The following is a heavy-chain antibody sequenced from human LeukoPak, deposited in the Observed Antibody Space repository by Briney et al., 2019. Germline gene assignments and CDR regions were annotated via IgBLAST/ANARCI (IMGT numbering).Heavy chain of an antibody. J-gene: IGHJ5*02. V-gene: IGHV1-18*01. CDR3: ARLKVEYSPRGVSSTVFDP. CDR1: GYTFTSYG. Sequence: GASVKVSCKASGYTFTSYGISWVRQAPGQGLEWMGWISAYNGNTNYAQKLQGRVTMTTDTSTGTAYMELRSLRSDDTAVYYCARLKVEYSPRGVSSTVFDPWGQGTLVTVSS. CDR2: ISAYNGNT. D-gene: IGHD6-6*01.